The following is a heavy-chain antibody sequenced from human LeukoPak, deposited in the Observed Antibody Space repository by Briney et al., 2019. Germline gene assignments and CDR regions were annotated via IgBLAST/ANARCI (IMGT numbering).Heavy chain of an antibody. CDR3: ARGRGSGSYSNWFDP. Sequence: GGSLRLSCAASGFTFSSYSMNWVRQAPGKGLEWVSSISTRSSYIYYADSVKGRFTISRDKAKNSLYLQMNGLRAEDTAVYYCARGRGSGSYSNWFDPWGQGTLVTVSS. CDR1: GFTFSSYS. D-gene: IGHD3-10*01. CDR2: ISTRSSYI. V-gene: IGHV3-21*01. J-gene: IGHJ5*02.